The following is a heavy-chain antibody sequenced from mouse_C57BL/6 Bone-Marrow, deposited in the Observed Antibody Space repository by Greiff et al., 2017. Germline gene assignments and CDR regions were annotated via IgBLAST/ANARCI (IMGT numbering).Heavy chain of an antibody. V-gene: IGHV1-81*01. CDR1: GYTFTSYG. CDR2: IYPRSGNT. D-gene: IGHD1-1*01. J-gene: IGHJ4*01. Sequence: QVQLQQSGAELARPGASVKLSCKASGYTFTSYGISWVKQRTGQGLEWIGEIYPRSGNTYYNEKFKGKATLTADKSSSTAYMELRSLTSEDSAVYFLASPYGSSHPHWGQGTSVTVSS. CDR3: ASPYGSSHPH.